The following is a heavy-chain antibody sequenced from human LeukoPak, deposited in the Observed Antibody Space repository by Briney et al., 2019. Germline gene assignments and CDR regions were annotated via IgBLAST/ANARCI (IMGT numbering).Heavy chain of an antibody. V-gene: IGHV4-39*07. J-gene: IGHJ5*02. CDR3: ARETFDP. CDR1: GGSISSYY. Sequence: SETLSLTCTVSGGSISSYYWSWIRQPPGKGLEWIGSIYYSGSTYYNPSLKSRVTISVDTSKNQFSLKLSSVTAADTAVYYCARETFDPWGQGTLVTVSS. CDR2: IYYSGST.